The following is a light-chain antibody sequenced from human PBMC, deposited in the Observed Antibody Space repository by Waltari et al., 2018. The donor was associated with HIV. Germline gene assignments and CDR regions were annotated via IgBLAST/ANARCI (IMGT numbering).Light chain of an antibody. CDR2: DDS. CDR1: NIAGRN. V-gene: IGLV3-21*02. CDR3: QVWDESNEQVV. Sequence: YVLTQPPSVSVAPGQTARITCGGDNIAGRNVHWYQRRPGQAPALVVFDDSDRPSGIPERFAGSISGNTATLIISRVEDGDEADYYCQVWDESNEQVVFGGGTRLTVL. J-gene: IGLJ2*01.